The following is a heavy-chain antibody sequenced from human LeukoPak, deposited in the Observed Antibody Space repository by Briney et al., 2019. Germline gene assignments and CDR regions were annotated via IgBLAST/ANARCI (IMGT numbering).Heavy chain of an antibody. CDR2: IYYSGST. CDR1: GGSIRSSSYY. CDR3: ARAPATLQFGYYYYYMDV. J-gene: IGHJ6*03. Sequence: SETLSLTCTVSGGSIRSSSYYWGWIRQPPGKGLEWIGSIYYSGSTYYNPFLMSRVTISVDTSKNHFSLNLTSVTAADTAVYYCARAPATLQFGYYYYYMDVWGTGTTVTVSS. V-gene: IGHV4-39*07. D-gene: IGHD3-16*01.